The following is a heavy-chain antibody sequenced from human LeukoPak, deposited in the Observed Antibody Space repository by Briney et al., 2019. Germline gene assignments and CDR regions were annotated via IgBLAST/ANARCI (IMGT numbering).Heavy chain of an antibody. J-gene: IGHJ4*02. CDR1: GFTFSSYS. Sequence: GGSLRLSCAASGFTFSSYSMNWVRQAPGKGLDWVSVIYSGGITYYADSVKGRFTISRDNSKNTLYLQMNSLRVEDTAVYYCARESDGYYGYWGQGTLVTVSS. CDR3: ARESDGYYGY. V-gene: IGHV3-53*01. D-gene: IGHD3-3*01. CDR2: IYSGGIT.